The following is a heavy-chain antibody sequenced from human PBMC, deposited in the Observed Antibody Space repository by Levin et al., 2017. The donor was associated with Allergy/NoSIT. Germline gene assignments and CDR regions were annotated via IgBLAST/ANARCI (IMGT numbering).Heavy chain of an antibody. J-gene: IGHJ4*02. CDR2: INPSGGST. CDR1: GYTFTSYY. Sequence: GESLKISCQASGYTFTSYYMHWVRQAPGQGLEWMGIINPSGGSTSYAQKFQGRVTMTRDTSTSTVYMELSSLRSEDTAVYYCARGGGYDFGVDYWGQGTLVTVSS. CDR3: ARGGGYDFGVDY. V-gene: IGHV1-46*03. D-gene: IGHD5-12*01.